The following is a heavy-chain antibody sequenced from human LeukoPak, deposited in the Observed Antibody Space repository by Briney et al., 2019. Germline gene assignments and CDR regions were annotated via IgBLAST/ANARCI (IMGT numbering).Heavy chain of an antibody. CDR1: GFTFSIYP. Sequence: PGGSLRLSCSASGFTFSIYPMHWVRQAPGKGLEYLSSINSNGGTTYYADSVKGRFTISRDNSKNTVYLQMSHLRPEDTAVYYCVAGWIQADYWGQGTLLTVSS. CDR2: INSNGGTT. V-gene: IGHV3-64D*06. D-gene: IGHD5-24*01. CDR3: VAGWIQADY. J-gene: IGHJ4*02.